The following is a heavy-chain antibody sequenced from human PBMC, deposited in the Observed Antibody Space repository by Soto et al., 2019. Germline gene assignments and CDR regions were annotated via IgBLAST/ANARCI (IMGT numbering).Heavy chain of an antibody. CDR3: ARRPPETAEYYFDY. D-gene: IGHD2-21*02. Sequence: SVKVSCKASGYTFTGYYMHWVRQAPGQGLEWMGWINPNSGGTNYAQKFQGRVTMTRDTSISTAYMELSRLRSDDTAVYYCARRPPETAEYYFDYWGQGTLVTVSS. CDR2: INPNSGGT. V-gene: IGHV1-2*02. J-gene: IGHJ4*02. CDR1: GYTFTGYY.